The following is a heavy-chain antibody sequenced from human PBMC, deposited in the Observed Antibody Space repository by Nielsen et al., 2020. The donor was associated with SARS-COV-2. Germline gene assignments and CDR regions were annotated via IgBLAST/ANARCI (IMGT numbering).Heavy chain of an antibody. CDR1: GGSISSGGYS. CDR2: INHSGST. CDR3: ARADPVDYGDYVNDAFDI. V-gene: IGHV4-30-2*01. D-gene: IGHD4-17*01. J-gene: IGHJ3*02. Sequence: SETLSLTCAVSGGSISSGGYSWSWIRQPPGKGLEWIGYINHSGSTNYNPSLKSRVTISVDTSKNQFSLKLSSVTAADTAVYYCARADPVDYGDYVNDAFDIWGQGTMVTVSS.